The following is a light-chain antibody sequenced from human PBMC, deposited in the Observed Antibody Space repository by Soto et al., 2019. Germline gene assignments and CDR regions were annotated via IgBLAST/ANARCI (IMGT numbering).Light chain of an antibody. CDR1: QSVSSSY. CDR3: HQYGSSPGIFT. Sequence: EVVLTQSPDTLSLSPGERATLSCRASQSVSSSYLAWYQQKPGQAPRLLIYGASSRATGIPDRFSGSGSGTDFTLTISRLEPEDFAVYYCHQYGSSPGIFTFGPGTKVDIK. V-gene: IGKV3-20*01. J-gene: IGKJ3*01. CDR2: GAS.